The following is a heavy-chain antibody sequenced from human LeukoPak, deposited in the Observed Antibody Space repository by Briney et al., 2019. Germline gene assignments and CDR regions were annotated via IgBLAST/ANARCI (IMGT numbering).Heavy chain of an antibody. Sequence: SETLSLTCTVSADSICPYYWHWILQPPGKGLEWIGYINYSGTTDYNPSLKSRVTISVDTSKKQLFLRLRSMTAADTAVYYCAREYSSFEYWGQGTLVTVSS. V-gene: IGHV4-59*01. CDR1: ADSICPYY. CDR2: INYSGTT. D-gene: IGHD6-13*01. CDR3: AREYSSFEY. J-gene: IGHJ4*02.